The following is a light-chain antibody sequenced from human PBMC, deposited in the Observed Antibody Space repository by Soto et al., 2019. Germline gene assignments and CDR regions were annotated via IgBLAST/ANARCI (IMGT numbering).Light chain of an antibody. V-gene: IGLV6-57*02. Sequence: NFMLTQPHSVSESPGKTVTISCTGRSGSIASNYVKWYQQRPGSAPTSVIYEDNQRPSGVPDRFSGSIDSSSNSASLTISGLKTEGEADYYCQSYDSSNPVVFGGGTKLTV. J-gene: IGLJ2*01. CDR2: EDN. CDR3: QSYDSSNPVV. CDR1: SGSIASNY.